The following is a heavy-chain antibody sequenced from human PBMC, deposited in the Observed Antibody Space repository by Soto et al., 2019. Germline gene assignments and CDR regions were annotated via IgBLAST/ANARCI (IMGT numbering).Heavy chain of an antibody. D-gene: IGHD6-13*01. CDR1: GFTFSSYA. V-gene: IGHV3-23*01. Sequence: EVQLLESGGGLVQPGGSLRLSCAASGFTFSSYAMSWVRQAPGKGLEWVSAISGSGGSTYYADSVKGRFTISRDNSKNTLYLQQNSLRAEDTAVYYCAKRAIAAAGTVAPVLPFDYWGQGTLVTASS. CDR3: AKRAIAAAGTVAPVLPFDY. J-gene: IGHJ4*02. CDR2: ISGSGGST.